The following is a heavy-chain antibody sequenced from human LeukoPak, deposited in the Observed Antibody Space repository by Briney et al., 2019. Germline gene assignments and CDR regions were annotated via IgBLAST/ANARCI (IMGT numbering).Heavy chain of an antibody. CDR3: ERDEFIVFDY. CDR2: IGAYNGNT. J-gene: IGHJ4*02. Sequence: ASVKVPCKASGYTFTSYGISWVRQAPGQGLEWMGWIGAYNGNTNYAQKLQGRVTMTTDTSTSTAYMELRSLRSDDTAVYYCERDEFIVFDYWGQETLVTVSS. CDR1: GYTFTSYG. V-gene: IGHV1-18*01. D-gene: IGHD3-16*02.